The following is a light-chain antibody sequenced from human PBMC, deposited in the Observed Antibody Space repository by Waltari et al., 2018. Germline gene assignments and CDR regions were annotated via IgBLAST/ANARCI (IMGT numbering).Light chain of an antibody. J-gene: IGLJ2*01. Sequence: SYVLTQAPSVSVAPEETARITCGGDNIGYRTVHWYQQRPGQAPVLVVYSNSDWPSGIPGRVAGSRAGNTATLTISRVEAGDEADYYWQVWDSSSDQIVFGGGTKLTVL. CDR2: SNS. V-gene: IGLV3-21*04. CDR3: QVWDSSSDQIV. CDR1: NIGYRT.